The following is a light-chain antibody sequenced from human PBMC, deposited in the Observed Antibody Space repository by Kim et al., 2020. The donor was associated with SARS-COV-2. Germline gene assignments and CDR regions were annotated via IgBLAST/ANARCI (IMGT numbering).Light chain of an antibody. V-gene: IGKV1-5*03. CDR1: RSIDTW. CDR3: QQYRSYPWT. Sequence: DIQMTQSPSTLSASVGDRVTITCRASRSIDTWLAWYQQKPGKAPKLLIYKASSLKSGVPSRFSGSGSGTEFTLTTSSLQPDEFATYYCQQYRSYPWTSGQGTKVDIK. J-gene: IGKJ1*01. CDR2: KAS.